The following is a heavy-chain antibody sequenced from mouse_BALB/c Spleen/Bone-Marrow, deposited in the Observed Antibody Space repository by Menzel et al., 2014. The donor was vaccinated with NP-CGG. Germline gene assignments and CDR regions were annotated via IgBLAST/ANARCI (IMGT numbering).Heavy chain of an antibody. D-gene: IGHD2-1*01. CDR2: IWSGGRT. Sequence: QVQLKHSGPGLVQPSQSLSITCTVSGFSLTTYGVHWVCQSPGKGLDWLGAIWSGGRTGYNAAFISRLSISKYNSKSQVFFKKNNLQANDTAIYYCARRNGNFRYYAMDYWGQGISVTVSS. CDR1: GFSLTTYG. J-gene: IGHJ4*01. V-gene: IGHV2-2*02. CDR3: ARRNGNFRYYAMDY.